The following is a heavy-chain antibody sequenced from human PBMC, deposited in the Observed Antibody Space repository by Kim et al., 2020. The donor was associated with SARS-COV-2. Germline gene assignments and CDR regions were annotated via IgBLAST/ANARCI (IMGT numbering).Heavy chain of an antibody. Sequence: GRFTISRDNAKNSLYLQMNSLRAEDTAVYYCASLFPHLREPTYYYYYMDVWGKGTTVTVSS. J-gene: IGHJ6*03. CDR3: ASLFPHLREPTYYYYYMDV. D-gene: IGHD2-21*01. V-gene: IGHV3-48*03.